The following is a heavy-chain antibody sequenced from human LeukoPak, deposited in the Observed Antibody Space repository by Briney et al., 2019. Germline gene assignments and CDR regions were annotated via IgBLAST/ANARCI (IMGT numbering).Heavy chain of an antibody. CDR1: GGTFSSYA. D-gene: IGHD3-22*01. V-gene: IGHV1-69*04. CDR2: IIPILGIA. Sequence: SVKVSCKASGGTFSSYAISWVRQAPGQGLEWMGRIIPILGIANYAQKFQGRVTITADKSTSTAYMELSSLRSEDTAVYYCARDREYYYDSSGYSRAFDIWGQGTMVTVSS. J-gene: IGHJ3*02. CDR3: ARDREYYYDSSGYSRAFDI.